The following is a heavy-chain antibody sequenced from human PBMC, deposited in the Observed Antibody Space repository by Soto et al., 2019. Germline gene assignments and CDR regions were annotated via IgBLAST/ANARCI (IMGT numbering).Heavy chain of an antibody. Sequence: PGGSLRLSCAASGFTFSSYAMHWVRQAPGKGLEWVAVISYDGSNKYYADSVKGRFTISRDNSKNTLYLQMNSLRAEDTAVYYCARNTFHVLAPAAWSDRGCVNTWG. CDR1: GFTFSSYA. V-gene: IGHV3-30-3*01. J-gene: IGHJ5*01. D-gene: IGHD2-2*01. CDR3: ARNTFHVLAPAAWSDRGCVNT. CDR2: ISYDGSNK.